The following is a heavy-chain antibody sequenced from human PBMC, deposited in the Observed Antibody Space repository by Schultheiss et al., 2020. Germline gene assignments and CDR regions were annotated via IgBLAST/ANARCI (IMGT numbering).Heavy chain of an antibody. CDR2: IWYDGSNK. CDR1: GFTFSSYG. Sequence: WGSLRLSCAASGFTFSSYGMHWVRQAPGKGLEWVAVIWYDGSNKYYADSVKGRFTISRDNAKNSLYLQMNSLRAEDTALYYCAKDISGDYPFDYWGQGTLVTVSS. CDR3: AKDISGDYPFDY. J-gene: IGHJ4*02. V-gene: IGHV3-33*03. D-gene: IGHD4-17*01.